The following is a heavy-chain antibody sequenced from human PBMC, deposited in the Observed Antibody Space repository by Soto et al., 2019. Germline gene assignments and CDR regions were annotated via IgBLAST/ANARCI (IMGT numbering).Heavy chain of an antibody. V-gene: IGHV3-33*06. CDR2: IWSDGGNE. CDR1: GFTFSSYG. D-gene: IGHD3-10*02. J-gene: IGHJ2*01. Sequence: QVQLVESEGGVVQPGRSLRLSCATSGFTFSSYGMHWVRQAPGKGLEWVAVIWSDGGNEYYADSVKGRFTISRDNSKNTLYLQMNSLRVEDTAVYYCAKEQMFFDVWGRGTLVTVSS. CDR3: AKEQMFFDV.